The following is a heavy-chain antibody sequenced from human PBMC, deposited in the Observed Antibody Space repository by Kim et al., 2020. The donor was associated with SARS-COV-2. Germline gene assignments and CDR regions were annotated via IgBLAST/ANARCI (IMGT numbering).Heavy chain of an antibody. V-gene: IGHV3-43*02. Sequence: GGSLRLSCAASGFPFHRHAMHWVRQPPGKALQWVSLINGDGNVYYADSVKGRFTISRDNSKNSLYLHMDSLRVEDTAFYYCAKDIGTIGDGADFWGQGVLLTVSP. D-gene: IGHD3-10*01. J-gene: IGHJ4*02. CDR2: INGDGNV. CDR3: AKDIGTIGDGADF. CDR1: GFPFHRHA.